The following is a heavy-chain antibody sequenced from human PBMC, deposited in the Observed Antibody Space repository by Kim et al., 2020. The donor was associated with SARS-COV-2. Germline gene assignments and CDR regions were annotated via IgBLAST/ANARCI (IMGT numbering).Heavy chain of an antibody. CDR2: VNSGGSSF. V-gene: IGHV3-74*01. CDR3: STSLFARHVCDNIDV. J-gene: IGHJ6*02. Sequence: GGSLRLSCVASGFTVSSYWMHWVRQAPGKGLVWVSRVNSGGSSFSADDFVRGLFTITGDNARTTQHQQKNLRRAEETADYCSTSLFARHVCDNIDVWGQG. D-gene: IGHD2-8*01. CDR1: GFTVSSYW.